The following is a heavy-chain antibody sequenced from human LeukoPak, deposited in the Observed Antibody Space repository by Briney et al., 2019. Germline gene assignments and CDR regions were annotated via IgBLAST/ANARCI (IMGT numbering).Heavy chain of an antibody. V-gene: IGHV3-15*01. CDR3: ASEYSYGLGYYYYYYMDV. CDR2: IKSKSDGDTT. J-gene: IGHJ6*03. D-gene: IGHD5-18*01. CDR1: GFTFSNAW. Sequence: GGSLRLSCAASGFTFSNAWMNWVRQAPGKGLEWVGRIKSKSDGDTTDYASPVKGRFTISRDNAKNSLYLQMNSLRAEDTAVYYCASEYSYGLGYYYYYYMDVWGKGTTVTVSS.